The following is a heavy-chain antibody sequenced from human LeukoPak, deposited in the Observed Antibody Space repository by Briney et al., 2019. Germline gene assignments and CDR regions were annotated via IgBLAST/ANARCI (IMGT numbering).Heavy chain of an antibody. CDR2: IRYDGSNK. J-gene: IGHJ4*02. CDR1: GFTFSSYG. V-gene: IGHV3-30*02. Sequence: SGGSLRLSCAASGFTFSSYGMHWVRQAPGKGLEWVAFIRYDGSNKYYADSVKGRFTISRDNSKNTLYLQMNSLRAEDTAVYYCAKALYDILTGYQYWGQGTLVTVSS. CDR3: AKALYDILTGYQY. D-gene: IGHD3-9*01.